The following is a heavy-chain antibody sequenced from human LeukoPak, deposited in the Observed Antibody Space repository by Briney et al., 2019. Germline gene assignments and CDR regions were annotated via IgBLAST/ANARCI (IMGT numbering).Heavy chain of an antibody. CDR3: ARGTLAVAGEFDY. CDR2: MNPNSGNT. J-gene: IGHJ4*02. Sequence: ASVKVSCKPSVYTFTSYDINWVRQATGQGLEWMGWMNPNSGNTGYAQKFQGRVTMTRNTSISTAYMELSSLRSEDTAVYYCARGTLAVAGEFDYWGQGTLVTVSS. D-gene: IGHD6-19*01. CDR1: VYTFTSYD. V-gene: IGHV1-8*01.